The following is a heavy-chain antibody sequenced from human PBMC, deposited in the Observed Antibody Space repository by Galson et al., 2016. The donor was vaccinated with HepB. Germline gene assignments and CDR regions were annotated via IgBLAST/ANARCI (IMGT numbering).Heavy chain of an antibody. V-gene: IGHV3-33*01. J-gene: IGHJ6*02. D-gene: IGHD2-8*01. Sequence: SLRLSCAASGFSFSNYGMHWVRQAPGKGLDWVAVIWYDGNNKYYADSVKGRFTISRDNSKNTLYLQMNSLRAEDTAVYYCARDPYCTKTGCQPERGFYYYYAMDVWGQGTKVTVSS. CDR3: ARDPYCTKTGCQPERGFYYYYAMDV. CDR2: IWYDGNNK. CDR1: GFSFSNYG.